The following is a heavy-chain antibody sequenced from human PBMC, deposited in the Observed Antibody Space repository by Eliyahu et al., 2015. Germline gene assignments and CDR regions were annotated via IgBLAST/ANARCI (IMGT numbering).Heavy chain of an antibody. CDR3: AREGGGEHDDGFDI. D-gene: IGHD3-16*01. Sequence: EVXLVESGGGLVKPGGSLXLSCAASXFTFSNHDMNWVRQAPGKGLEWVSSITIRSSYIYYADSVKGRFTISRDNAKNSLYLQMNSLRAEDTAVYYCAREGGGEHDDGFDIWGQGTMVTVSS. V-gene: IGHV3-21*01. CDR1: XFTFSNHD. CDR2: ITIRSSYI. J-gene: IGHJ3*02.